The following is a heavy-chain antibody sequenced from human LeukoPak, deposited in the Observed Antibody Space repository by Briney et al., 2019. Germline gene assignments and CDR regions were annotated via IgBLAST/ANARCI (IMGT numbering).Heavy chain of an antibody. Sequence: SETLSLTCTVSGGSISSYYWSWIRQPAGKGLEWIGRIYTSGSTNYNPSLKSRVTISVDTSKNQFSLKLSSVTAADTAVYYCARGGRAGKNFDYWAREPWSPSPQ. V-gene: IGHV4-4*07. CDR2: IYTSGST. CDR3: ARGGRAGKNFDY. D-gene: IGHD1-1*01. J-gene: IGHJ4*02. CDR1: GGSISSYY.